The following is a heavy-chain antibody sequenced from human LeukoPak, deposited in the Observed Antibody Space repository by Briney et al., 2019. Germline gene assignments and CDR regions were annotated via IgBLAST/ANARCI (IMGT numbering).Heavy chain of an antibody. J-gene: IGHJ4*02. CDR3: AKDFRTGYSAHFDY. CDR1: GFTFRSHA. CDR2: IYENGGTT. D-gene: IGHD3/OR15-3a*01. Sequence: PGGSLRLPCVGSGFTFRSHAMSWVRQAPEKGLEFVSGIYENGGTTYYADSVKGRFSISRDNSKNTLYLQMDSLRGEDTAVYYCAKDFRTGYSAHFDYWGQGALVTVSS. V-gene: IGHV3-23*01.